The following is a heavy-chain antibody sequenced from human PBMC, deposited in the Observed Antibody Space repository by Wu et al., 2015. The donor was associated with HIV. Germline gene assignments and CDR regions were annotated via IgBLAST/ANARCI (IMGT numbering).Heavy chain of an antibody. Sequence: QVQLVQSGAEVKKPGASVRVSCKASGYTFTDYDINWVRQATGQGFEWMGWIKPNSGYTGYAEKFQGRVTMTRDTSIDTAYMEMRSLTFEDTAIYYCVKADRRGYDYGHWYFDIWGRWHPGHCFL. CDR1: GYTFTDYD. V-gene: IGHV1-8*01. CDR2: IKPNSGYT. CDR3: VKADRRGYDYGHWYFDI. J-gene: IGHJ2*01. D-gene: IGHD4/OR15-4a*01.